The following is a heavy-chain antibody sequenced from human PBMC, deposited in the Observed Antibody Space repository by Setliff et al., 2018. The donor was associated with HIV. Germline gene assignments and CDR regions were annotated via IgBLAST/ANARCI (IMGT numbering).Heavy chain of an antibody. D-gene: IGHD3-22*01. Sequence: QPGGSLRLSCAASGFTFSSYSMNWVRQAPGKGLEWVSYISSSGSTIYYADSVKGRFTISRDDSKNTLYLQMNSLRVEDTAVYYCAIDFPASAFYLSSALLTNCWGQGTLVTVSS. CDR2: ISSSGSTI. CDR3: AIDFPASAFYLSSALLTNC. J-gene: IGHJ4*02. CDR1: GFTFSSYS. V-gene: IGHV3-48*01.